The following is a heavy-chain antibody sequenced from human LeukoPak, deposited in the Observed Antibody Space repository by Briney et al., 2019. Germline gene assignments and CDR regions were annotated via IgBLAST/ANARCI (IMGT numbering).Heavy chain of an antibody. CDR3: ARGGAAYCSGGSCYPFKY. CDR1: GGSFSGYY. J-gene: IGHJ4*02. Sequence: SETLSLTCAVYGGSFSGYYWSWIRQPPGKGLEWIGEINHSGSTNYSPSLKSRVTISVDTSKNQFSLKLSSVTAADTAVYYCARGGAAYCSGGSCYPFKYWGQGTLVTVSS. V-gene: IGHV4-34*01. D-gene: IGHD2-15*01. CDR2: INHSGST.